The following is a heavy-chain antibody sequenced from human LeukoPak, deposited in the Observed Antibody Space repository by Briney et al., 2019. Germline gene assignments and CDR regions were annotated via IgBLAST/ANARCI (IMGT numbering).Heavy chain of an antibody. D-gene: IGHD3-10*01. CDR3: ASLHYYGSGSYSPDPYYYYGMDV. J-gene: IGHJ6*02. V-gene: IGHV1-18*01. CDR1: GYTFTSYG. Sequence: ASVKVSCKASGYTFTSYGISWVRQAPGQGPEWMGWISAYNGNTNYAQKLQGRVTMTTDTSTSTAYMELRSLRSDDTAVYYCASLHYYGSGSYSPDPYYYYGMDVWGQGTTVTVSS. CDR2: ISAYNGNT.